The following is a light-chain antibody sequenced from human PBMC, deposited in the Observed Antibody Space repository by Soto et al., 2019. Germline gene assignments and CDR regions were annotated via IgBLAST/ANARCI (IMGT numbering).Light chain of an antibody. CDR3: AAWDDSLSGSYV. J-gene: IGLJ1*01. Sequence: QSVLTQPPSASGTPGQRITISCSGSSXNIGSNYVYWYQQLPGTAPKLLIYSNNQRPSGVPDRFSGSKSGTSASLAISGLRSEDEADYYCAAWDDSLSGSYVFGTGTKVTVL. V-gene: IGLV1-47*02. CDR2: SNN. CDR1: SXNIGSNY.